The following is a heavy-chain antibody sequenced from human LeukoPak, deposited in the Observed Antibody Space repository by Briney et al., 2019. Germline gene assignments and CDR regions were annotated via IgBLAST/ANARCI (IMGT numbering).Heavy chain of an antibody. J-gene: IGHJ4*02. CDR2: IYSGGST. CDR1: GFTVSSNY. D-gene: IGHD3-16*01. CDR3: ARDLGSTGFDY. V-gene: IGHV3-66*01. Sequence: GRSLRLSCAASGFTVSSNYMSWVRQAPGKGLEWVSVIYSGGSTYYADSVKGRFTISRDNSKNTLYRQMNSPRAEDTAVYYCARDLGSTGFDYWGQGTLVTVSS.